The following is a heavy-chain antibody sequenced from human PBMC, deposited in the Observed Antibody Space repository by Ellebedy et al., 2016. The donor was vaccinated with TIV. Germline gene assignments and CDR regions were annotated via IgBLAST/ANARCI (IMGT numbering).Heavy chain of an antibody. V-gene: IGHV6-1*01. Sequence: SQTLSLTCVISGDSVSTDIGWNWIRQSPSRGLEWLGRTYYRSKWNNDYAVSLKSRITNTPDTSKNQFSPQLNSVIPDDTAVYYCARGWFESGMGVWGQGTTVTVSS. CDR2: TYYRSKWNN. CDR3: ARGWFESGMGV. CDR1: GDSVSTDIG. D-gene: IGHD2-15*01. J-gene: IGHJ6*02.